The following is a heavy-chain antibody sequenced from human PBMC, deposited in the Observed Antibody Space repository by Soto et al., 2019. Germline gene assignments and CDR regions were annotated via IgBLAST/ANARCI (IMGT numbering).Heavy chain of an antibody. V-gene: IGHV3-64D*06. Sequence: VGSLRLSCSVSGFTFSNYAMHWVRQAPGKGLEYVSGITSDGDSTWHADSVKDRFTISRDNSKNTLFLQMSSLRVEDTAIYFCVKGNQLLRYYFEFWGPGTLVTVSS. D-gene: IGHD2-15*01. CDR3: VKGNQLLRYYFEF. J-gene: IGHJ4*01. CDR2: ITSDGDST. CDR1: GFTFSNYA.